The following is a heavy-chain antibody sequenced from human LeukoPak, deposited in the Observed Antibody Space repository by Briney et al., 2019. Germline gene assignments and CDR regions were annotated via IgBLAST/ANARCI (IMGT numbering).Heavy chain of an antibody. CDR2: INHSGST. CDR1: GGSFSGYY. D-gene: IGHD1/OR15-1a*01. V-gene: IGHV4-34*01. CDR3: ARGLTPILWTGTRFDY. J-gene: IGHJ4*02. Sequence: SETLSLTCAVYGGSFSGYYWSWIRQPPGKGLEWIGEINHSGSTNYNPSLKSRVTISVDTSRNQFSLKLSSVTAADTAVYYCARGLTPILWTGTRFDYWGQGTLVTVSS.